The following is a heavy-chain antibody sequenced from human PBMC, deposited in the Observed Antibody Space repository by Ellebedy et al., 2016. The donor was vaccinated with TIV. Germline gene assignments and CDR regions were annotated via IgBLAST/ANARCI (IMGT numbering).Heavy chain of an antibody. J-gene: IGHJ4*02. CDR1: GFTFNSHW. Sequence: GESLKISXVASGFTFNSHWMHWVRLVPGKGLVWVSRINSDGSSATYADSVKGRFTISRDNAKNSLYLQMNSLRAEDTAVYYCARDRIWFGELLSPIFEYWGQGTLVTVSS. CDR3: ARDRIWFGELLSPIFEY. CDR2: INSDGSSA. D-gene: IGHD3-10*01. V-gene: IGHV3-74*01.